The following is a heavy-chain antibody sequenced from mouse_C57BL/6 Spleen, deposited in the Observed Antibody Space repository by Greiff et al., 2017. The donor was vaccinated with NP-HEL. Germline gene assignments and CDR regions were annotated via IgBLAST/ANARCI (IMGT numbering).Heavy chain of an antibody. Sequence: DVKLVESGGGLVQPKGSLKLSCAASGFSFNTYAMNWVRQAPGKGLEWVARIRSKSNNYATYYADSVKDRFTISRDDSESMLYLQMNNVKTEDTAMYYCAGGGFAYWGQGTLVTVSA. J-gene: IGHJ3*01. CDR1: GFSFNTYA. V-gene: IGHV10-1*01. CDR3: AGGGFAY. CDR2: IRSKSNNYAT.